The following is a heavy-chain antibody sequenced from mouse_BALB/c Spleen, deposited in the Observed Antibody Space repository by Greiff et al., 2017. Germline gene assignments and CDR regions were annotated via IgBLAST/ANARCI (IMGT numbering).Heavy chain of an antibody. D-gene: IGHD2-4*01. CDR3: ASYYDYDERTWFAY. J-gene: IGHJ3*01. CDR2: IDPSDSET. V-gene: IGHV1S126*01. CDR1: GYSFTSYW. Sequence: VKVVESGPQLVRPGASVKISCKASGYSFTSYWMHWVKQRPGQGLEWIGMIDPSDSETRLNQKFKDKATLTVDKSSSTAYMQLSSPTSEDSAVYYCASYYDYDERTWFAYWGQGTLVTVSA.